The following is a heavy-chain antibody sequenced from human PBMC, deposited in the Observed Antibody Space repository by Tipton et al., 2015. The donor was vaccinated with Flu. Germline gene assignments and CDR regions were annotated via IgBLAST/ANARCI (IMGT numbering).Heavy chain of an antibody. D-gene: IGHD5-18*01. CDR2: IRYDGTTI. Sequence: SLRLSCAASGFTFSDYWMAWVRQAPGKGLEWVAFIRYDGTTIYYADSVRGRFAISRDNSQSTVYLQMNSLRSEDTAMHYCAKDGLLRSLLFDFWGQGTLVTVSS. CDR1: GFTFSDYW. J-gene: IGHJ4*02. V-gene: IGHV3-30*02. CDR3: AKDGLLRSLLFDF.